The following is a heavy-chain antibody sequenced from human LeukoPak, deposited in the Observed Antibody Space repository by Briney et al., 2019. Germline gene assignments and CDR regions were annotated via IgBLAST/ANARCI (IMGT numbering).Heavy chain of an antibody. CDR1: GYSFTTYW. J-gene: IGHJ4*02. CDR3: ASSKRGYLH. D-gene: IGHD3-10*01. Sequence: GGSLQISCKGSGYSFTTYWIGWVRQMPGKGLEWMGIIYPGDSDTRYSPSFQGQVTISADKSISTAYVQWSSLKASGTAMYYCASSKRGYLHWGQGTLVTVSS. CDR2: IYPGDSDT. V-gene: IGHV5-51*01.